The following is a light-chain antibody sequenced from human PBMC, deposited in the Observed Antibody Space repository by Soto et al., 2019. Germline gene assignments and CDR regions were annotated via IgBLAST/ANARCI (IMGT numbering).Light chain of an antibody. CDR2: GAS. J-gene: IGKJ4*01. V-gene: IGKV3-20*01. CDR3: HHYGHSPPNT. Sequence: DIVLTQSPGTLSLSPGERATLSCRASQSLPSTYSLSWYQQKPGQAPRLLIYGASNRATGIPDRFSGSGSGTDFILTISRLEPEDFAVYYCHHYGHSPPNTFGGGTKVEIK. CDR1: QSLPSTY.